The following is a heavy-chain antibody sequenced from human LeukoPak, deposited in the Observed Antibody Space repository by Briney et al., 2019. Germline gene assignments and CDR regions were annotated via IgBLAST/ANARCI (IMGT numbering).Heavy chain of an antibody. Sequence: KPSETLSLTCGVSGGSVTTTNWWTWVRQPPGKGLEWIGEVHLDGRTNYNPSLKSRLTMSVALSENHISLKLTSVTAAATAVYYCAREGGFYRPLDYSGQGTLVTVSS. D-gene: IGHD3-3*01. V-gene: IGHV4-4*02. CDR1: GGSVTTTNW. J-gene: IGHJ4*02. CDR2: VHLDGRT. CDR3: AREGGFYRPLDY.